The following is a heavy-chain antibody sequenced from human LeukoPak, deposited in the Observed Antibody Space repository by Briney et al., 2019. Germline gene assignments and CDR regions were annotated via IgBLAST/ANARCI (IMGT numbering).Heavy chain of an antibody. J-gene: IGHJ4*02. CDR1: GYSFTSYW. CDR2: IYPGDSDT. D-gene: IGHD3-3*01. V-gene: IGHV5-51*01. CDR3: ARLGYYDFWSGYFNYDY. Sequence: GESLKISCKGSGYSFTSYWIGWVRPMPGKGLEWMGIIYPGDSDTRYSPSFQGQVTISADKSISTAYLQWSSLKASDTAMYYCARLGYYDFWSGYFNYDYWGQGTLVTVSS.